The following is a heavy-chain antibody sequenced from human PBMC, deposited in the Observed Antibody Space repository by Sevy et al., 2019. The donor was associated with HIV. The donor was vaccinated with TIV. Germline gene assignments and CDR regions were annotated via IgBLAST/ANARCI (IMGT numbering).Heavy chain of an antibody. J-gene: IGHJ6*02. CDR3: ARDDGYCTGGVCPPGYYYGMDV. CDR2: ISSSSSTI. D-gene: IGHD2-8*02. V-gene: IGHV3-48*01. Sequence: GGSLRLSCAASGFTISSYSMNWVRQAPGKGLEWVSYISSSSSTIYYADSVKGRFTISRDNAKNSLYLQMNSLRAEDTAVYYCARDDGYCTGGVCPPGYYYGMDVWGQGTTVTVSS. CDR1: GFTISSYS.